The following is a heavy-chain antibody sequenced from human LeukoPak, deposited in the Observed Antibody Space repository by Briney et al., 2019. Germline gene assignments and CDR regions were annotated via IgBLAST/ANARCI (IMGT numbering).Heavy chain of an antibody. CDR1: GGTFSSYA. V-gene: IGHV1-69*05. D-gene: IGHD6-13*01. CDR2: IIPIFGTA. J-gene: IGHJ4*02. Sequence: ASVKVSCKASGGTFSSYAISWVRQAPGQGLEWMGGIIPIFGTANYAQKFQGRVTITTDESTSTAYMELSSLRSEDTAVYYCAGDSLVATAGKVFDCCDQGTLVTV. CDR3: AGDSLVATAGKVFDC.